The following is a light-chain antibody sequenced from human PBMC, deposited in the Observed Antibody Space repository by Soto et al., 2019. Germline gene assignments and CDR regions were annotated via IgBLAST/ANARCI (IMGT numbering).Light chain of an antibody. J-gene: IGKJ1*01. CDR2: AAS. CDR1: QSISSY. V-gene: IGKV1-39*01. CDR3: QQSYSTPRT. Sequence: DIQMTQSPSSLSASVGDRVTITCRASQSISSYLNWYQQKPGQAPNLLIYAASSLQSGVPSRFSGRGSGTDFTLTISSLQPEDFATYYCQQSYSTPRTFGQGTQVEIK.